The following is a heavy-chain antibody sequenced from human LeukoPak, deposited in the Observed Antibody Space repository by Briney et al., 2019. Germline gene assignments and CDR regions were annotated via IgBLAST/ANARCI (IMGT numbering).Heavy chain of an antibody. V-gene: IGHV3-53*01. CDR2: IYSGGST. J-gene: IGHJ4*02. CDR1: GFTFSIYA. Sequence: LTGGSLRLSCAASGFTFSIYAMSWVRQAPGKGLEWVSVIYSGGSTYYADSVKGRFTISRDNSKNTLYLQMNSLRAEDTAVYYCAGSSGYYSGDYWGQGTLVTVSS. CDR3: AGSSGYYSGDY. D-gene: IGHD3-22*01.